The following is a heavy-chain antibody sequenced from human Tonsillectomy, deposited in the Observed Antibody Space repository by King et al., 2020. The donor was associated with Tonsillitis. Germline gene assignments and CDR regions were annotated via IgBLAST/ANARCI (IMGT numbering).Heavy chain of an antibody. CDR3: AKCPYDFWSGGLYYAMDV. D-gene: IGHD3-3*01. J-gene: IGHJ6*02. CDR1: GFTSSTYA. V-gene: IGHV3-23*04. Sequence: VQLVESGGGLVQPGGSLRLSCAASGFTSSTYAMTWVRQAPGKGLEWVSVMSGAGARTYHADSVKGRFTISRDNSKNTPYLQMNSLRAEDTAVYYCAKCPYDFWSGGLYYAMDVWGQGTTVTVSS. CDR2: MSGAGART.